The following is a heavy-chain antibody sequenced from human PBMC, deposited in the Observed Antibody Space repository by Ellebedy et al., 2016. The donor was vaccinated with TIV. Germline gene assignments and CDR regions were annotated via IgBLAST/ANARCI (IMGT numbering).Heavy chain of an antibody. V-gene: IGHV3-23*01. Sequence: GESLKISCAASGFTFSSYAMSWVRQAPGKGLEWVSAISGSGGSTYYADSVKGRFTISRDNSKNTLYLQMNSLRAEDTAVYYCAKDSGASGITIFGVVTDFDYWGQGTLVTVSS. CDR3: AKDSGASGITIFGVVTDFDY. CDR1: GFTFSSYA. CDR2: ISGSGGST. D-gene: IGHD3-3*01. J-gene: IGHJ4*02.